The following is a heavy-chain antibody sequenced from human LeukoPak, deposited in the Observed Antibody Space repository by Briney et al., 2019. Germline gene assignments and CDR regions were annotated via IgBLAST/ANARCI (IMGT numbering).Heavy chain of an antibody. V-gene: IGHV3-23*01. CDR2: ISCSGGST. Sequence: GGSLRLSCAASGFTFSSYDMSWVRQPPGKGLEWVSDISCSGGSTYYADSVKRRFTISSDNSKNTLYLQMNSLRAEDTAVYYWANSYGDYVLNWFDPWGQGTLVTVSS. J-gene: IGHJ5*02. D-gene: IGHD4-17*01. CDR3: ANSYGDYVLNWFDP. CDR1: GFTFSSYD.